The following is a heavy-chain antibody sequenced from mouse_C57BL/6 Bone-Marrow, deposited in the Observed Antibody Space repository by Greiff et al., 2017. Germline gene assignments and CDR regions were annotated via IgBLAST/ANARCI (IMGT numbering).Heavy chain of an antibody. CDR3: TRRIAITTVVADYAMDY. CDR2: IDPETGGT. Sequence: VQLQQSGAELVRPGASVTLSCKASGYTFTDYEMHWVKQTPVHGLEWIGAIDPETGGTAYNQKFKGKAILTADESSSTAYMELRSLTSEDSAVYYCTRRIAITTVVADYAMDYWGQGTSVTVSS. D-gene: IGHD1-1*01. V-gene: IGHV1-15*01. CDR1: GYTFTDYE. J-gene: IGHJ4*01.